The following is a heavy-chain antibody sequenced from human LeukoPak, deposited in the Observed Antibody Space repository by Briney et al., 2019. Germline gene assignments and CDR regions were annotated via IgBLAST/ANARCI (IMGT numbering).Heavy chain of an antibody. CDR1: GYTFTSYG. CDR3: ARDGYSYGYAGINNWFDP. D-gene: IGHD5-18*01. CDR2: ISAYNGNT. J-gene: IGHJ5*02. Sequence: ASVKVSCKASGYTFTSYGISWVRQAPGQGLEWMGWISAYNGNTNYAQKLQGRVTMTTDTSTSTAYMELRSLRSDDTAVYYCARDGYSYGYAGINNWFDPWGQGTLVTVSS. V-gene: IGHV1-18*01.